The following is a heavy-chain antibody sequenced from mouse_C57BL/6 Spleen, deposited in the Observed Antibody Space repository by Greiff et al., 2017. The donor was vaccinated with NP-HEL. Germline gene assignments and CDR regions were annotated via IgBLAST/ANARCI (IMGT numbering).Heavy chain of an antibody. D-gene: IGHD1-1*01. CDR3: ANYYGSSHYYAMDY. V-gene: IGHV1-82*01. J-gene: IGHJ4*01. CDR2: IYPGDGDT. CDR1: GYAFSSSW. Sequence: VQLQQSGPELVKPGASVKISCKASGYAFSSSWMNWVKQRPGKGLEWIGRIYPGDGDTNYNGKFKGKATLTADKSSSTAYMQLSSLTSEDSAVYCCANYYGSSHYYAMDYWGQGTSVTVSS.